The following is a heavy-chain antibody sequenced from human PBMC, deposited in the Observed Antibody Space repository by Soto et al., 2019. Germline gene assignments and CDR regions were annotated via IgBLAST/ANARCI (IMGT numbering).Heavy chain of an antibody. D-gene: IGHD2-2*01. Sequence: GESLKISCKGSGYSFTSYWISWVRQMPGKGLEWMGRIDPSDSYTNYSPSFQGHVTISADKSISTAYLQWSSLKASDTAMYYCARHGVVPAAGSENWFDPWGQGTLFTVSS. CDR2: IDPSDSYT. CDR3: ARHGVVPAAGSENWFDP. CDR1: GYSFTSYW. V-gene: IGHV5-10-1*01. J-gene: IGHJ5*02.